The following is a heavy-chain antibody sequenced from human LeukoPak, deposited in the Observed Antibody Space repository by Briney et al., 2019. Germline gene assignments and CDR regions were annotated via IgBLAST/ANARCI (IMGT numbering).Heavy chain of an antibody. CDR3: ARAPTVTTWVVND. CDR2: ISNSAT. CDR1: GFTFSSYE. D-gene: IGHD4-17*01. Sequence: QTGGSLRLSCAASGFTFSSYEWNWVRQAPGKGLEWVSHISNSATYYADSVKGRFTVSRDNSKNTLFLQANSLRAEDTAVYYCARAPTVTTWVVNDWGQGTLVTVS. J-gene: IGHJ4*02. V-gene: IGHV3-48*03.